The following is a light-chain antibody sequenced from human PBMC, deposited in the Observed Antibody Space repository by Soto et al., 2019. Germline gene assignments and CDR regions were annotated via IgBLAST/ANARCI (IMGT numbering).Light chain of an antibody. CDR1: QDISSW. CDR3: QQGDSFPFT. J-gene: IGKJ4*01. V-gene: IGKV1-12*01. Sequence: DIHMTQSPSSVSASVGDSVISTCRASQDISSWVAWYQQKPGKAPKLLISAASSLESGVPRRFSGSGSGTDFTLIISSLQPEDFATYFCQQGDSFPFTFGGGTKVEIK. CDR2: AAS.